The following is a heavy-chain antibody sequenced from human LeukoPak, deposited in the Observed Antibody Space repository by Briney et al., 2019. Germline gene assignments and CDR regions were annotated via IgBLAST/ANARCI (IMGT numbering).Heavy chain of an antibody. Sequence: PGGSLRLSSAASGFTFSSYWMHWVRQAPGKGLVWVSRIISDGSSTSYADSVKGRFTISRDNAKNTLFLQMNSLRAEDTAVYYCARARFGWNDVLGIDYWGQGTLVTVSS. CDR2: IISDGSST. CDR1: GFTFSSYW. D-gene: IGHD1-1*01. J-gene: IGHJ4*02. CDR3: ARARFGWNDVLGIDY. V-gene: IGHV3-74*01.